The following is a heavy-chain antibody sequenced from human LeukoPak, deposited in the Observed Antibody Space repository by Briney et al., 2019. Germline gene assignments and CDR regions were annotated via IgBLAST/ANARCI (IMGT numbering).Heavy chain of an antibody. CDR1: GGSISSSSYY. V-gene: IGHV4-39*07. Sequence: SETLFLTCTVSGGSISSSSYYWGWIRQPPGKGLEWIGSIYYSGSTYYNPSLKSRVTISVDTSKNQFSLKLSSVTAADTAVYYCASLAAAGGDWGQGTLVTVSS. CDR3: ASLAAAGGD. J-gene: IGHJ4*02. CDR2: IYYSGST. D-gene: IGHD6-13*01.